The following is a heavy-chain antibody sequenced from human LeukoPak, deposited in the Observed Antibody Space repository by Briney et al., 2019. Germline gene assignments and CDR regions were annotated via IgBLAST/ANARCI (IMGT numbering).Heavy chain of an antibody. D-gene: IGHD3-16*01. CDR1: GFTFTTYW. V-gene: IGHV3-74*01. Sequence: GGSLRLSCAASGFTFTTYWMHWVRQAPGKGLVWVSRINGDGRSSNYADSVKGRFTISRDNARNTLYMQMNSLRAEDTALYYCARTSPTSHFDFWGQGTLVTVSS. CDR2: INGDGRSS. CDR3: ARTSPTSHFDF. J-gene: IGHJ4*02.